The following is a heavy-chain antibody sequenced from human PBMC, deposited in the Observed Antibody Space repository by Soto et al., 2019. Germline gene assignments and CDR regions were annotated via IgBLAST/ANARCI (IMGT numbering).Heavy chain of an antibody. CDR2: INAGNGNT. J-gene: IGHJ4*02. CDR1: GYTFTSYA. CDR3: ASSVVRGVGDY. Sequence: QVQLVQSGAEVKKPGASVKVSCKASGYTFTSYAMHWVRQAPGQRLEWMGWINAGNGNTKYSQKFQGRVTIPRDTPASTAYMKLSSLRSEDTAVYYCASSVVRGVGDYWGQGTLVTVSS. V-gene: IGHV1-3*01. D-gene: IGHD3-10*01.